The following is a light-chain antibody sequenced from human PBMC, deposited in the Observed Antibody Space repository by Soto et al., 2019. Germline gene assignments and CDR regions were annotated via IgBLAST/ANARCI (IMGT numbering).Light chain of an antibody. V-gene: IGKV3-20*01. J-gene: IGKJ3*01. CDR1: QSVSSSY. CDR3: QQYGSSPFT. CDR2: GAS. Sequence: EIVLTQSPGTLSLSPGERATLSCRASQSVSSSYLAWYQQKPGQTPRLLFYGASSRATGIPDRFSGSGSGTDFTLAISGREPVDFAVYYCQQYGSSPFTFGPGTKVDIK.